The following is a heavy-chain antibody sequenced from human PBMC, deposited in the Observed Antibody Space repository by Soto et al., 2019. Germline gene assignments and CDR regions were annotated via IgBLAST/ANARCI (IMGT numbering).Heavy chain of an antibody. CDR1: GFALSSYA. Sequence: GGSLRLSCAASGFALSSYAMSWVRQVPGKGLEWVSSITGRGTIIQYADSVRGRFTISKDNSMSTLYLQMNSLRAEDTAVYYCAKWAGDCSGVTCHYYFHHWGQGTLVTVSS. CDR2: ITGRGTII. D-gene: IGHD2-15*01. J-gene: IGHJ4*02. CDR3: AKWAGDCSGVTCHYYFHH. V-gene: IGHV3-23*01.